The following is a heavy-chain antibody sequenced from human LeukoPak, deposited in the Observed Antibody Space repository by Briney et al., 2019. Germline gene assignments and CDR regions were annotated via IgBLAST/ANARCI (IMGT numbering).Heavy chain of an antibody. J-gene: IGHJ6*03. CDR3: ARASDSNEDYYYYYMDV. V-gene: IGHV1-69*05. CDR1: GGTFSSYA. CDR2: IIPIFGTA. Sequence: ASVKVSCKASGGTFSSYAISWVRQAPGQGLEWMGGIIPIFGTANYAQKFQGRVTITTDESTSTAYMELSSLRSEDTAVYYCARASDSNEDYYYYYMDVWGKGTTVTVSS. D-gene: IGHD4-11*01.